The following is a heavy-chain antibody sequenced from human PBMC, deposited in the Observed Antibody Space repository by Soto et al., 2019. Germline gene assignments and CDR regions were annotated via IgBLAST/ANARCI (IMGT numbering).Heavy chain of an antibody. V-gene: IGHV2-5*02. CDR3: AHTHYRGVIPNPFDY. Sequence: QITLKESGPTLVKPTQTLTLTCTVSGISLSTTGVGVAWIRQPPGKALEWLAVIYWADDKEYSPSLKNRLTITKDTPKNQVVLMMTNMDRADTATYYCAHTHYRGVIPNPFDYWGQGTPVTVSS. J-gene: IGHJ4*02. D-gene: IGHD3-10*01. CDR2: IYWADDK. CDR1: GISLSTTGVG.